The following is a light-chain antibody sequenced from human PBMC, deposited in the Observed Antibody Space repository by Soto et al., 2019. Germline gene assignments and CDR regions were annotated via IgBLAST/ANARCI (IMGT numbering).Light chain of an antibody. CDR3: QQYNNWPPIT. CDR2: GAS. CDR1: QSVSSN. V-gene: IGKV3-15*01. Sequence: EIVMTQSPATLSVSPGERATLPCRASQSVSSNLAWYQQKPGQAPRFLIYGASTRATGIPARFSGSGSGTEFTLNISSLQSEDFAVYYCQQYNNWPPITFGQGTRLEIK. J-gene: IGKJ5*01.